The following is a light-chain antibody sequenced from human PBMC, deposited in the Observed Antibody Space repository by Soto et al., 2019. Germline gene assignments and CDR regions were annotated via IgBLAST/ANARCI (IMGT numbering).Light chain of an antibody. J-gene: IGKJ1*01. V-gene: IGKV3-11*01. CDR3: QQRSSWPT. CDR2: DAS. Sequence: EVVLTQSPATLSLSPGERVTLSCRASHSVGSSLAWYQQKPGQPPRLLIYDASNRASGIPARFSGSGSATDFTLSISTLEPEDSAVYYCQQRSSWPTFGQGTKVEI. CDR1: HSVGSS.